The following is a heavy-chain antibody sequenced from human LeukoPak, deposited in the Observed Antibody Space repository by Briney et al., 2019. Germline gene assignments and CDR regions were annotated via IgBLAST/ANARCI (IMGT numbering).Heavy chain of an antibody. Sequence: SETLSLTCTVSGGSVSSSSYYWSWIRQPPGKRLEWIGYIYYSGSTNYNPSLKSRVTISVDTSKNQFSLKLTSVTAADTAVYYCARARIVGVTTVDCWGQGTLVTVSS. CDR2: IYYSGST. CDR3: ARARIVGVTTVDC. D-gene: IGHD1-26*01. V-gene: IGHV4-61*01. CDR1: GGSVSSSSYY. J-gene: IGHJ4*02.